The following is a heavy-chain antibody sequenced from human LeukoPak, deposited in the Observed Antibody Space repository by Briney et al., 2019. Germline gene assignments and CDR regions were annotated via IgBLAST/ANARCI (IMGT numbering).Heavy chain of an antibody. CDR1: GFTFSSFE. Sequence: GGSLRLSCAASGFTFSSFEMNWVRQAPGKGLEWVSYISSGGSTRYYADSVEGRFTISRDSAKNSLYLQMNSLGAEDTAVYYCAREGGWTFDYWGQGTLVTVSS. CDR3: AREGGWTFDY. D-gene: IGHD2-15*01. J-gene: IGHJ4*02. CDR2: ISSGGSTR. V-gene: IGHV3-48*03.